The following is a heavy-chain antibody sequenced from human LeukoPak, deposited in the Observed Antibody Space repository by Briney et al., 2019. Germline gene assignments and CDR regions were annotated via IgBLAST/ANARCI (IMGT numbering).Heavy chain of an antibody. CDR2: IYYSGST. D-gene: IGHD2-21*02. CDR3: ASHIVVVTATPYYYYGMDV. V-gene: IGHV4-39*01. J-gene: IGHJ6*02. Sequence: PSETLSLTCTVSGGSISSSSYYWGWIRQPPGKGLEGIGSIYYSGSTYYNPSLKSRVTISVDTSKNQFSLKLSSVTAADTAVYYCASHIVVVTATPYYYYGMDVWGQGTTVTVSS. CDR1: GGSISSSSYY.